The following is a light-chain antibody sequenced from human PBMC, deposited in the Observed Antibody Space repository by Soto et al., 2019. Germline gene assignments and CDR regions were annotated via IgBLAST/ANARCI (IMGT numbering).Light chain of an antibody. J-gene: IGKJ1*01. CDR2: KAS. CDR1: QSIGSW. Sequence: DIQMTQSPSILSASVGDRVTITCRASQSIGSWLAWYQQKPGKAPNLLIYKASSLESGVPPRFSGSGSGTEFTLTVSSLQPDECATYYCQQYHSYPWTFGQGTKVDIK. CDR3: QQYHSYPWT. V-gene: IGKV1-5*03.